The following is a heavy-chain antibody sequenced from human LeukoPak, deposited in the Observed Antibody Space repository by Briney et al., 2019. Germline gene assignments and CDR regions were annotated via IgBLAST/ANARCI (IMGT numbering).Heavy chain of an antibody. D-gene: IGHD1-26*01. Sequence: GAPVKVSCKASGYTFTSYDINWVRQATGQGLEWMGWMNPNSGNTGYAQKFQGRVTMTRNTSISTAYTELSSLRSEDTAVYYCARGVGSGSYSYYMDVWGKGTTVTVSS. J-gene: IGHJ6*03. CDR3: ARGVGSGSYSYYMDV. CDR2: MNPNSGNT. CDR1: GYTFTSYD. V-gene: IGHV1-8*01.